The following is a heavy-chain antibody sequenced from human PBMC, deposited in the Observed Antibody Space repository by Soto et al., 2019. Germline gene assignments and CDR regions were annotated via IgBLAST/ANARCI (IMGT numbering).Heavy chain of an antibody. V-gene: IGHV3-15*01. CDR2: IKGKTDGGTT. Sequence: GGALRLSCAASGFTFTDAWMSWVRQAPGKGLEGGGRIKGKTDGGTTDYGAPVKGRVIESRDEAKNMRYWQMNSLKPEDTAVYYCTTGSYYFDSSGYHYWGQGTLVTVS. CDR1: GFTFTDAW. CDR3: TTGSYYFDSSGYHY. J-gene: IGHJ4*02. D-gene: IGHD3-22*01.